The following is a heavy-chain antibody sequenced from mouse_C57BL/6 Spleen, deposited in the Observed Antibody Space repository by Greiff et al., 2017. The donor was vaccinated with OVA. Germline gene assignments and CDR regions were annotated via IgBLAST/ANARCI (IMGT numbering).Heavy chain of an antibody. CDR1: GFTFSDYG. V-gene: IGHV5-17*01. D-gene: IGHD4-1*01. Sequence: VQLKESGGGLVKPGGSLKLSCAASGFTFSDYGMHWVRQAPEKGLEWVAYISSGSSTIYYADTVKGRFTISRDNAKNTLFLQMTSLRSEDTAMYYCARGLGLFDYWGQGTTLTVSS. CDR2: ISSGSSTI. CDR3: ARGLGLFDY. J-gene: IGHJ2*01.